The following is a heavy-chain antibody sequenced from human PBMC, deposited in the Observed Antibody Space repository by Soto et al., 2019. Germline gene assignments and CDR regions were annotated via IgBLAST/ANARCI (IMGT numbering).Heavy chain of an antibody. Sequence: GGSLRLSCAASGFTFDDYAMHWVRQAPGKGLEWVSGISWNSGSIGYADSVKGRFTISRDNAKNSLYLQMNSLRAEDTALYYCAKAAAVAGSDYMDVWGKGTTVTVSS. CDR2: ISWNSGSI. D-gene: IGHD6-19*01. CDR3: AKAAAVAGSDYMDV. CDR1: GFTFDDYA. V-gene: IGHV3-9*01. J-gene: IGHJ6*03.